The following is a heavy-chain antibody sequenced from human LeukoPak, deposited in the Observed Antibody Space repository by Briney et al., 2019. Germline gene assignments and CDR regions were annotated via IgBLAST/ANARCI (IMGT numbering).Heavy chain of an antibody. V-gene: IGHV3-74*01. CDR1: GFTFSSYW. CDR3: ARKTLIDY. CDR2: ISSDGSST. J-gene: IGHJ4*02. Sequence: GGSLRLSCAASGFTFSSYWMHWVRQAPGKGLVWVSRISSDGSSTTYADSVKGRFTISRDNAKNTLYLQMNSLRAEDTAVYYCARKTLIDYWGQGTLVTVSS.